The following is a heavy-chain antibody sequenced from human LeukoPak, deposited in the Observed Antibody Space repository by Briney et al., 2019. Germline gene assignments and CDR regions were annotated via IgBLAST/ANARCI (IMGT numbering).Heavy chain of an antibody. D-gene: IGHD3-22*01. CDR1: GFTFNNFA. CDR3: AKAPTYDSSGGAFDI. CDR2: ISYDGNNK. Sequence: HAGRSLRLSCSASGFTFNNFALHWVRQAPGKGLEWVAVISYDGNNKYYADSVKGRFTIPRDNAKNSLYLQMNSLRAEDTALYYCAKAPTYDSSGGAFDIWGQGTMVTVSS. J-gene: IGHJ3*02. V-gene: IGHV3-30*18.